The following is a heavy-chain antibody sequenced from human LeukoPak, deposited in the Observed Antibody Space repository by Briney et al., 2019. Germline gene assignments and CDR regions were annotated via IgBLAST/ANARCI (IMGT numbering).Heavy chain of an antibody. D-gene: IGHD3-22*01. CDR1: GFNFNNYC. V-gene: IGHV3-23*01. CDR3: AKAKSSSGYYWRPPFDY. CDR2: SSGSGGST. Sequence: GGSLSLSCAAAGFNFNNYCMTWVRQAAGKGLEWVAASSGSGGSTYYADSVKGRFTISRDNSKNTLYLQMNSLRAEDTAVYYCAKAKSSSGYYWRPPFDYWGQGTLVTVSS. J-gene: IGHJ4*02.